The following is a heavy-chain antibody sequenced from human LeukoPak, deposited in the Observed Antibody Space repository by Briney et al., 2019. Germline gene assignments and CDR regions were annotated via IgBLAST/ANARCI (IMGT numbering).Heavy chain of an antibody. CDR3: ARDLRLGGGGADH. V-gene: IGHV4-39*07. D-gene: IGHD1-26*01. CDR1: GGSISSSSYY. Sequence: PSETLSLTCTVSGGSISSSSYYWGWIRQPPGKGLEWIGNIYFSGSAYYNPSLQSRVTISVDTSENQFSLKLTSVTAADTAVYYCARDLRLGGGGADHWGQGTLVTVSS. CDR2: IYFSGSA. J-gene: IGHJ4*02.